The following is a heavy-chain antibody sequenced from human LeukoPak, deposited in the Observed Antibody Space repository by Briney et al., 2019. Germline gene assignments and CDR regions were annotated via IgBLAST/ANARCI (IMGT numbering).Heavy chain of an antibody. V-gene: IGHV4-38-2*02. CDR3: ARDVAVAGTGLG. J-gene: IGHJ4*02. Sequence: SETLSLTCTVSGYSISSGYYWGWIRQPPGKGLEWIGSIYHSGSTYYNPSLKSRVTISVDTSKSQFSLKLSSVTAADTAVYYCARDVAVAGTGLGWGQGTLVTVSS. CDR2: IYHSGST. D-gene: IGHD6-19*01. CDR1: GYSISSGYY.